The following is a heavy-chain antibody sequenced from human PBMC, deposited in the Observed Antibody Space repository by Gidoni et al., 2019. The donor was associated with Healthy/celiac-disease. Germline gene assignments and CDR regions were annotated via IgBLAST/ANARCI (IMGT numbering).Heavy chain of an antibody. D-gene: IGHD2-15*01. Sequence: EVQLVESGGGLVQPGRSLRLSCAASGFPFDYSAMHWVRQAPGKGLEWVSGISWNSGSIGYADSVKGRFTISRDNAKNSLYLQMNSLRAEDTALYYCAKGPGGYCSGGSCYWYYYYGMDVWGQGTTVTVSS. J-gene: IGHJ6*02. CDR2: ISWNSGSI. CDR1: GFPFDYSA. CDR3: AKGPGGYCSGGSCYWYYYYGMDV. V-gene: IGHV3-9*01.